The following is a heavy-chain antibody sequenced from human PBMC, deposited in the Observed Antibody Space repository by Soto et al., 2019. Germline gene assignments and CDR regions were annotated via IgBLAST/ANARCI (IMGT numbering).Heavy chain of an antibody. D-gene: IGHD3-3*01. Sequence: LSLTCAVYGGSFSGYYWSWIRQPPGKGLEWIGEINHSGSTNYNPSLKSRVTISVDTSKNQFSLKLSSVTAADTAVYYCARIRGSPTREWLLFRDGTIDYWGQGTLVTVSS. CDR3: ARIRGSPTREWLLFRDGTIDY. V-gene: IGHV4-34*01. CDR2: INHSGST. CDR1: GGSFSGYY. J-gene: IGHJ4*02.